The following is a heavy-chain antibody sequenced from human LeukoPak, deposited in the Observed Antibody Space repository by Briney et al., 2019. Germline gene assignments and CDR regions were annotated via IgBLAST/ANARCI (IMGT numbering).Heavy chain of an antibody. J-gene: IGHJ4*02. V-gene: IGHV1-2*02. Sequence: ASVKVSCKASGYTFTGHYMHWVRQAPGQGLEWMGWINPNSGGTNYAQKFQGRVTMTRDTSISTAYMELSRLRSDDTAVYYCARDSPEWELHPHDYWGQGTLVTVSS. CDR1: GYTFTGHY. D-gene: IGHD1-26*01. CDR3: ARDSPEWELHPHDY. CDR2: INPNSGGT.